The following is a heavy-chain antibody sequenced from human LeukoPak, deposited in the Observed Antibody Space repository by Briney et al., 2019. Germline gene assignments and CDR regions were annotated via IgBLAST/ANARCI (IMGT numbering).Heavy chain of an antibody. Sequence: SETLSLTCTVPGGSISSSSYYWGWIRQPPGKGLEWIGSIYYSGSTYYNPSLKSRVTISVDTSKNQFSLKLSSVTAADTAVYYCARQPLTGDDYWGQGTLVTVSS. D-gene: IGHD7-27*01. V-gene: IGHV4-39*01. CDR1: GGSISSSSYY. CDR3: ARQPLTGDDY. CDR2: IYYSGST. J-gene: IGHJ4*02.